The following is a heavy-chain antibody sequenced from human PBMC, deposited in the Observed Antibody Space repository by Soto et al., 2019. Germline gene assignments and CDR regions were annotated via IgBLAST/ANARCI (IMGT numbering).Heavy chain of an antibody. Sequence: GGSLRLSCAASGFTFSSYGMHWVRQAPGKGLEWVAVIWYDGSNKYYADSVKGRFTISRDNSKNTLYLQMNSLRAEDTAVYYCARGDTAMVDYYYYGMDVWGQGTTVTVSS. V-gene: IGHV3-33*01. CDR1: GFTFSSYG. J-gene: IGHJ6*02. CDR3: ARGDTAMVDYYYYGMDV. D-gene: IGHD5-18*01. CDR2: IWYDGSNK.